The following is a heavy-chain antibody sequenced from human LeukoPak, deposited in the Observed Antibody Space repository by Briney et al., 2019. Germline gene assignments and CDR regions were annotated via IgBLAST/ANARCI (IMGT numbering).Heavy chain of an antibody. D-gene: IGHD3-3*01. V-gene: IGHV3-23*01. CDR3: AKVAHPVLRFLEWLSPPFDY. CDR1: GFTFSSYA. J-gene: IGHJ4*02. Sequence: GGSLRLSCVVSGFTFSSYAMSWVRQAPGKGLEWVSAISGSGGNTYYADSVKGRFTVSRDNSKNTLYLQMNSLRAEDTAVYYCAKVAHPVLRFLEWLSPPFDYWGQGTLVTVSS. CDR2: ISGSGGNT.